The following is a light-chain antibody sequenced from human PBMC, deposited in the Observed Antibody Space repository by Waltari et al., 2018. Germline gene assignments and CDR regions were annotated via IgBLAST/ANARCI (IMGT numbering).Light chain of an antibody. CDR3: QHYVRLPVT. CDR1: QSVSRA. Sequence: EIVLTQPPGTLSLSPGERVTLSCRASQSVSRALAWYQQKPGQAPRLLIYGASSRATGIPDRFSCSVSGTDFSLTISRLEPEDFAVYYCQHYVRLPVTFGQGTKVEIK. J-gene: IGKJ1*01. V-gene: IGKV3-20*01. CDR2: GAS.